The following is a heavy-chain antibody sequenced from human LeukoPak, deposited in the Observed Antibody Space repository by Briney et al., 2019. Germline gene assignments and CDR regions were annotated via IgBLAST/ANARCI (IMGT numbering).Heavy chain of an antibody. CDR2: ISSNGGST. J-gene: IGHJ4*02. CDR1: GFTFSSYA. CDR3: ARGTRGFDY. V-gene: IGHV3-64*01. Sequence: GGSLRLSCAASGFTFSSYAMHWVRQAPGKGLEYVSAISSNGGSTYYANSVKGSFTISRDNSKNTLYLQMGSLRAEDMAVYYCARGTRGFDYWGQGTLVTVSS. D-gene: IGHD3-10*01.